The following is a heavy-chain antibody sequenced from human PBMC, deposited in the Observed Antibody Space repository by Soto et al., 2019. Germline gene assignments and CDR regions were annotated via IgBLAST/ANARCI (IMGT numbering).Heavy chain of an antibody. CDR3: ARAAATMVRGNWFDP. D-gene: IGHD3-10*01. CDR2: IDYSGST. CDR1: GGSISSGGYY. J-gene: IGHJ5*02. Sequence: QVQLQESGPGLVKPSQTLSLTCTVSGGSISSGGYYWSWIRQHPGKGLEWIGYIDYSGSTYYNPSLKSRVTLSVDTSKNQFSLKLSSVTAADTAVYYCARAAATMVRGNWFDPWGQGTLVTVSS. V-gene: IGHV4-31*03.